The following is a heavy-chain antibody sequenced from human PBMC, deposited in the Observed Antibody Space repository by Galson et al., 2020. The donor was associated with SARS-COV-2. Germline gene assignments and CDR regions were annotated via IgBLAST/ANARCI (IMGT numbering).Heavy chain of an antibody. J-gene: IGHJ4*02. CDR3: ARLPCGGSCYGDY. V-gene: IGHV4-39*01. CDR1: GGSISSSSYY. Sequence: SETLSLTCTVSGGSISSSSYYWGWIRQPPGKGLEWIGSIYYSGSTYYNPSLKSRVTISVDTSKNQFSLKLSSVTAADTAVYYCARLPCGGSCYGDYWGQGTLVTVSS. CDR2: IYYSGST. D-gene: IGHD2-15*01.